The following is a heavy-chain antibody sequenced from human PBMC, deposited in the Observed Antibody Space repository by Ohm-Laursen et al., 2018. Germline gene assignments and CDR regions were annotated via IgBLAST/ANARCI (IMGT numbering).Heavy chain of an antibody. D-gene: IGHD5-12*01. Sequence: ESLRISCKGSGYSFTNYWIGWVRQMPGKGLEWMGIFNPADSDTRYRPSFQGQVTISADKPASTAYLQWSSLKASDTAIYYCARGYNGYWDSWGQGTLVTVS. V-gene: IGHV5-51*04. CDR3: ARGYNGYWDS. J-gene: IGHJ5*02. CDR2: FNPADSDT. CDR1: GYSFTNYW.